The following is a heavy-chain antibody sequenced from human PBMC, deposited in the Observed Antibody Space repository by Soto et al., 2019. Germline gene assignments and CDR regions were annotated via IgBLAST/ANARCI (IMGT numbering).Heavy chain of an antibody. D-gene: IGHD3-22*01. CDR1: GFTFSSYW. Sequence: SLRLSCAASGFTFSSYWMSWVRQAPGKGLEWVANIKQDGREKYYVDSVKGRFTISRDNAKNSLYLQMNSLRAEDTAVYYCARETQYYYDSSGYSFDAFDIWGQGTMVTVSS. V-gene: IGHV3-7*01. CDR2: IKQDGREK. CDR3: ARETQYYYDSSGYSFDAFDI. J-gene: IGHJ3*02.